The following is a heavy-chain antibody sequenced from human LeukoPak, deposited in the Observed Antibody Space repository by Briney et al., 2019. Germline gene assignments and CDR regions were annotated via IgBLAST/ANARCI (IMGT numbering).Heavy chain of an antibody. D-gene: IGHD2-15*01. CDR1: GFTFSDYT. CDR2: IRSKGTGGTA. Sequence: GRSLRLSCTGSGFTFSDYTMSWVRQAPGKGLEWVGFIRSKGTGGTAEYAASVKGSITISRDDSKSIAYLQINSLQTEDTAVYFCSRHRSVVVAATPGDYWGQGTLVTVSS. CDR3: SRHRSVVVAATPGDY. J-gene: IGHJ4*02. V-gene: IGHV3-49*04.